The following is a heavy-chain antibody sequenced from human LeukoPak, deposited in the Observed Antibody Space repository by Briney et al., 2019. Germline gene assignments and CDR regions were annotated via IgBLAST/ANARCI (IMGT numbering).Heavy chain of an antibody. CDR3: ARLAYYDSSGYYYGRGYYFDY. Sequence: GESLKISCKGSGYIFTNYWIGWVRQMPGKGLEWMGIIYPGDSDTRYSPSCQGQVTISADKSISTAYLQWSSLKASDTAMYYCARLAYYDSSGYYYGRGYYFDYWGQGTLVTVSS. CDR1: GYIFTNYW. J-gene: IGHJ4*02. V-gene: IGHV5-51*01. CDR2: IYPGDSDT. D-gene: IGHD3-22*01.